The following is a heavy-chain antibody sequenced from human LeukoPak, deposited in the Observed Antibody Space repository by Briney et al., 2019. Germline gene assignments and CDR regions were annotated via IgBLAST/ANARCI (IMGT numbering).Heavy chain of an antibody. Sequence: GSLRLSCAASKFTVSNNYMSWVRQPPGKGLEWIGEINHSGSTNYNPSLKSRVTISVDTSKNQFSLKLSSVTAADTAVYYCAARTVTTWFDPWGQGTLVTVSS. J-gene: IGHJ5*02. V-gene: IGHV4-34*08. D-gene: IGHD4-17*01. CDR3: AARTVTTWFDP. CDR2: INHSGST. CDR1: KFTVSNNY.